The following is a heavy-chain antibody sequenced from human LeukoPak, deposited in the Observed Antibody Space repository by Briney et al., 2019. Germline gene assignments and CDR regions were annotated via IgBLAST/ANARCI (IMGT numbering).Heavy chain of an antibody. V-gene: IGHV3-23*01. CDR1: GFPFSRHA. CDR2: IRGSGGNT. J-gene: IGHJ4*02. D-gene: IGHD3-22*01. CDR3: AKDYYGSSIFSAPHLFAC. Sequence: GGSLRLSCAASGFPFSRHAMTWVRQPSGKELDWVSSIRGSGGNTYYAASVKGRFTISRDNFQNTLYLQMNSLRAEDTAVYYCAKDYYGSSIFSAPHLFACWGQGTLVTVSS.